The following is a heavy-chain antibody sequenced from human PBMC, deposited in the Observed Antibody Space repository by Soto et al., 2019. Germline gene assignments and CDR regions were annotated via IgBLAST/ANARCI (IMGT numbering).Heavy chain of an antibody. CDR2: IWYDGSNK. Sequence: QVQLVESGGGVVQPGRSLRLSCAASGFTFSSYGMHWVRQAPGKGLEWVAVIWYDGSNKYYADSVKGRFTISRDNSKNTLYLQMKGLRAEDTAVYYCARDETYCSGGSCYRAVYGMDVWGQGTTVTVSS. V-gene: IGHV3-33*01. CDR3: ARDETYCSGGSCYRAVYGMDV. J-gene: IGHJ6*02. D-gene: IGHD2-15*01. CDR1: GFTFSSYG.